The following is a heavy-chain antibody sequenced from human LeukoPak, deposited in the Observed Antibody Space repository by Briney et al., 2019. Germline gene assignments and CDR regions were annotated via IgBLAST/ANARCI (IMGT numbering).Heavy chain of an antibody. CDR1: GFTFSSYW. Sequence: PGGSLRLSCAASGFTFSSYWMSWVRQAPGKGLEWVANIKQDGSEKYYVDSVKGRFTITRENAKNSLYLQMNSLRAEDTAVYYCARDYGLGIQLWWEFDYWGQGTLVTVSS. V-gene: IGHV3-7*01. J-gene: IGHJ4*02. CDR2: IKQDGSEK. CDR3: ARDYGLGIQLWWEFDY. D-gene: IGHD5-18*01.